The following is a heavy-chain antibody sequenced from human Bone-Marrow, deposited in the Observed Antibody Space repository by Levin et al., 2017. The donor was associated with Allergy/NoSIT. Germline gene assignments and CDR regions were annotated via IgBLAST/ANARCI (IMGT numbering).Heavy chain of an antibody. CDR3: ARDWAEVGGILQPDY. CDR2: INPNSGGT. V-gene: IGHV1-2*02. J-gene: IGHJ4*02. CDR1: GYTFTGYY. Sequence: ASVKVSCKASGYTFTGYYMHWVRQAPGQGLEWMGWINPNSGGTNYAQKFQGRVTMTRDTSISTACMELSRLRSDDTAVYYCARDWAEVGGILQPDYWGQGTLVTVSS. D-gene: IGHD1-26*01.